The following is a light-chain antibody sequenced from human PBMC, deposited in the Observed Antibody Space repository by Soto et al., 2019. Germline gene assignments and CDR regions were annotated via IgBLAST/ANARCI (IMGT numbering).Light chain of an antibody. Sequence: QSALTQSASVSGSPGQSITISCTGTSSDVGGYNYVSWYQQHPGKAPKLIIYDVSNRPSGVSTRFSGSKSGNTASLTISGLQAEDEADYSCSSYTSTNSWVFGGGIKVTVL. V-gene: IGLV2-14*01. CDR2: DVS. J-gene: IGLJ3*02. CDR1: SSDVGGYNY. CDR3: SSYTSTNSWV.